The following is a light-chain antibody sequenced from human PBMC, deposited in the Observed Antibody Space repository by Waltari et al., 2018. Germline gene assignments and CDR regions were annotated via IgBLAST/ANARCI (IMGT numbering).Light chain of an antibody. Sequence: DIQMTQSPSTLSASVGDRVTITCRASQSVDAWLDSYQQKPGNAPKFLIYKASNLESGVPSRFSGSGSETEFSLTITSLQPDDFGTYYCQQYSSYPPTFGQGSKLEI. CDR1: QSVDAW. CDR3: QQYSSYPPT. V-gene: IGKV1-5*03. J-gene: IGKJ2*01. CDR2: KAS.